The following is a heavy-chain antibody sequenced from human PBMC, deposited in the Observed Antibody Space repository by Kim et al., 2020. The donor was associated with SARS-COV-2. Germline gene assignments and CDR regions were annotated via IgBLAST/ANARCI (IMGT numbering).Heavy chain of an antibody. V-gene: IGHV3-30*18. D-gene: IGHD2-15*01. J-gene: IGHJ6*02. CDR2: ISYDGSNK. CDR1: GFTFSSYG. CDR3: ANLGYCSGGSCYSASYYYYGMDV. Sequence: GGSLRLSCAASGFTFSSYGMHWVRQAPGKGLEWVAVISYDGSNKYYADSVKGRFTISRDNSKNTLYLQMNSLRAEDTAVYYCANLGYCSGGSCYSASYYYYGMDVWGQGTTVTVSS.